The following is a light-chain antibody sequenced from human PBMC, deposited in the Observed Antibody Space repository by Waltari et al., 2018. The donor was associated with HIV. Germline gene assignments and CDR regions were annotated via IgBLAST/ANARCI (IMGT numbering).Light chain of an antibody. V-gene: IGLV1-40*01. CDR3: QSYDTTLSGEV. J-gene: IGLJ1*01. CDR1: NSNIGIGYA. CDR2: DNA. Sequence: QSVPTQPPSVSGAPGQKVTISCTGSNSNIGIGYAVQWFRQFPGSAPKLLIYDNAHRPSGVPDRFSGSKSGTSASLAITGLQAEDEADYYCQSYDTTLSGEVFGTGTKVTVL.